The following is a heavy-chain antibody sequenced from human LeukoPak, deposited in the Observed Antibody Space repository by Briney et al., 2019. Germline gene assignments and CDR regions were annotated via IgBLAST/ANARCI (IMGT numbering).Heavy chain of an antibody. D-gene: IGHD6-19*01. V-gene: IGHV3-23*01. CDR2: ISGSGGST. CDR1: GFTFSSYA. J-gene: IGHJ4*02. Sequence: GGSLRLSCAASGFTFSSYAMSWVRQAPGKGLDWVSAISGSGGSTYYADSVKGRFTISRDNSKNTLYLQMNSLRAEATAVYYCAKAGNGWYSYFDYWGQGTLVTVSS. CDR3: AKAGNGWYSYFDY.